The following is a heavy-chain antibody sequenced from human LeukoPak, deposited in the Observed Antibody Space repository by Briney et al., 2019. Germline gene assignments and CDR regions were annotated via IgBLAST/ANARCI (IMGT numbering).Heavy chain of an antibody. CDR1: GGSITNYY. V-gene: IGHV4-59*01. CDR3: ARGSTALEPT. CDR2: IYNSENT. Sequence: SETLSLTCSVSGGSITNYYWSWVRQPPGKGLEWIGYIYNSENTKYNPSLKSRVTISVDTHKNQFSLRLSSVSAADTAVYYCARGSTALEPTWGQGTLVTVSS. J-gene: IGHJ4*02. D-gene: IGHD5-18*01.